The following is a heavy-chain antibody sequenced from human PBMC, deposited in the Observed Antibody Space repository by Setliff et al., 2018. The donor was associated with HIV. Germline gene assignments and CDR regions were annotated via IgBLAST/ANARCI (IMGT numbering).Heavy chain of an antibody. CDR3: ARDPYCPNTCYEDFTFDS. CDR1: GGSISSGSYF. CDR2: IYSSGIT. Sequence: SETLSLTCTVSGGSISSGSYFWNWIRQPAGKGLEWIGRIYSSGITNYNPSLKSRLTISLDTSKNRFSLQVTSVTAADTAVYYCARDPYCPNTCYEDFTFDSWGQGTLVTVSS. V-gene: IGHV4-61*02. D-gene: IGHD2-8*01. J-gene: IGHJ4*02.